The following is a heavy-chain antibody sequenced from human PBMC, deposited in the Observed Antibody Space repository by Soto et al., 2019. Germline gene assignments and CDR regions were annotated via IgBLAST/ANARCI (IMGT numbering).Heavy chain of an antibody. V-gene: IGHV1-46*01. CDR3: ARGSQGSSGWYSADY. J-gene: IGHJ4*02. CDR2: INPSGGTT. CDR1: GYTFTSYY. Sequence: QVQVVQSGAEVRKPGASVKVSCKASGYTFTSYYMHWVRQAPGQGLEWMGLINPSGGTTNYAQMFQVRGTMTRDASTSTVYMELSSLRSDDTAVYYCARGSQGSSGWYSADYWGQGTPVTVSS. D-gene: IGHD6-19*01.